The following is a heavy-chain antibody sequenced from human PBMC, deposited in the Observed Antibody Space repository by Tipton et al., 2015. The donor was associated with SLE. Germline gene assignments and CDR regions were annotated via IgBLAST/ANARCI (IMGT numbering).Heavy chain of an antibody. D-gene: IGHD5-24*01. CDR2: VHYSGTP. Sequence: TLSLTCTVSGGSISTTSNYWGWIRQPPGKGLEWIGYVHYSGTPYYNPSLKSRVTISVDTSKNQFSLKLSSVTAADTAVYYCARSWPRDYYYYYGMDVWGQGTTVTVSS. CDR3: ARSWPRDYYYYYGMDV. CDR1: GGSISTTSNY. J-gene: IGHJ6*02. V-gene: IGHV4-39*07.